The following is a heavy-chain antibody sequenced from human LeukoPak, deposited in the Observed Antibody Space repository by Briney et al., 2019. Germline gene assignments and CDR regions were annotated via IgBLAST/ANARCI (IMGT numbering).Heavy chain of an antibody. CDR2: IIPILGIA. V-gene: IGHV1-69*02. D-gene: IGHD4-17*01. Sequence: GASVKVSCKASGGTFSSYTISWVRQAPGQGLEWMGRIIPILGIANYAQKFQGRVTITADKSTSTAYMELSSLRSEDTAVYYCARGKGYGDYKYYFDYWGQGTLVTVSS. CDR1: GGTFSSYT. CDR3: ARGKGYGDYKYYFDY. J-gene: IGHJ4*02.